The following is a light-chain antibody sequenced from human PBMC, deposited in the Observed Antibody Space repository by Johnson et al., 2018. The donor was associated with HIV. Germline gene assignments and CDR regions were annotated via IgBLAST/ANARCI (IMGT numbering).Light chain of an antibody. CDR2: DNN. CDR3: GIWDNSLSAYV. J-gene: IGLJ1*01. CDR1: NSNIGNNY. Sequence: QSVLTQPPSVSAAPGQKVTISCSGSNSNIGNNYVSWYQHLPGTAPKLLIYDNNQRPSGVPERFSGSKAGTSAPHAISGLQAEDEAEYYCGIWDNSLSAYVFGTGTKVTVL. V-gene: IGLV1-51*01.